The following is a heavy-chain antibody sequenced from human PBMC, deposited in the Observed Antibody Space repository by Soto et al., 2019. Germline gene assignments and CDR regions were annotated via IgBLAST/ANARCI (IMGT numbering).Heavy chain of an antibody. J-gene: IGHJ6*02. CDR2: ISYDGSNK. CDR1: RDTVSSSV. V-gene: IGHV3-30*18. CDR3: AKVRATYYDFWSGEKYYYYGMDV. Sequence: SPKLACAASRDTVSSSVIHGVHKTPGKGLEWVAVISYDGSNKYYADSVKGRFTISRDNSKNTLYLQMNSLGAEDTAVYYCAKVRATYYDFWSGEKYYYYGMDVWGQGPTVNGSS. D-gene: IGHD3-3*01.